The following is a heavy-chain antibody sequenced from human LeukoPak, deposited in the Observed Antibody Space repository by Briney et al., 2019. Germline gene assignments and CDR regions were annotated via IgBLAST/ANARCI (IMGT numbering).Heavy chain of an antibody. J-gene: IGHJ4*02. CDR3: ARAEDYGYNFDY. CDR1: GGSISSSYY. CDR2: IYYSGST. Sequence: SETLSLTCTVSGGSISSSYYWGWIRQPPGKGLEWIGSIYYSGSTYYNPSLKNRVTISVDTSKNQFSLKLSSVTAADTAVYYCARAEDYGYNFDYWGQGTLVTVSS. D-gene: IGHD4-17*01. V-gene: IGHV4-39*07.